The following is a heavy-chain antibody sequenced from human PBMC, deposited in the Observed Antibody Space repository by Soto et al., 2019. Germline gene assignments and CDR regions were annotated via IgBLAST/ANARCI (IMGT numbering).Heavy chain of an antibody. CDR2: ISGSGGST. CDR1: GFTFSSYS. J-gene: IGHJ4*02. D-gene: IGHD3-10*01. Sequence: PGGSLRLSCAASGFTFSSYSMNWVRQTPGKGLEWVSAISGSGGSTYYADSVKGRFTISRDNSKNTLYLQMNSLRAEDTAVYYCAKDHYYGSGSYVAYWGQGTLVTVSS. V-gene: IGHV3-23*01. CDR3: AKDHYYGSGSYVAY.